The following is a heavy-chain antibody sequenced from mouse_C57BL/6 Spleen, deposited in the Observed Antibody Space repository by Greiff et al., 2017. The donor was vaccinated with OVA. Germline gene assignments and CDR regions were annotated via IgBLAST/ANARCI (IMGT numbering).Heavy chain of an antibody. Sequence: VQLQQSGAELARPGASVKLSCKASGYTFTSYGISWVKQRTGQGLEWIGEIYPRSGNTYYNEKFKGKATLTADKSSSTAYMELRSLTSEDSAVYFCARSGEDYYAMDYWGQGTSVTVSS. CDR3: ARSGEDYYAMDY. CDR1: GYTFTSYG. J-gene: IGHJ4*01. CDR2: IYPRSGNT. D-gene: IGHD3-1*01. V-gene: IGHV1-81*01.